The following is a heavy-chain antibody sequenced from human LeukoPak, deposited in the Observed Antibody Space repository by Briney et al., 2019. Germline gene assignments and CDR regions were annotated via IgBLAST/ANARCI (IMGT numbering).Heavy chain of an antibody. D-gene: IGHD6-19*01. CDR1: GFTFSSYA. CDR3: AKRRAVAQQFDY. V-gene: IGHV3-23*01. CDR2: IGDSGVNT. J-gene: IGHJ4*02. Sequence: GSLRLSCAASGFTFSSYAMTWVRQAPGRGLEWVSTIGDSGVNTYDAESVKGRFTISRDNSKNTLYLQMNTLRAEDTAVYYCAKRRAVAQQFDYWGQGTLVTVSS.